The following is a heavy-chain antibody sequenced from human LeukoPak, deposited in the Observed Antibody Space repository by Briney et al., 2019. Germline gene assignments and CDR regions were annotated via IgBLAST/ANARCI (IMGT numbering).Heavy chain of an antibody. V-gene: IGHV3-23*01. CDR1: GFTFSSYA. Sequence: PGGSLRLSCAASGFTFSSYAMSWVRQAPGKGLEWVSAISGSGGSTYYADSVKGRFTISRDNSKNMLYLQMNSLRAEDTAVYYCAAGIGSYYYYMDVWGKGTTVTVSS. J-gene: IGHJ6*03. CDR2: ISGSGGST. D-gene: IGHD3-3*01. CDR3: AAGIGSYYYYMDV.